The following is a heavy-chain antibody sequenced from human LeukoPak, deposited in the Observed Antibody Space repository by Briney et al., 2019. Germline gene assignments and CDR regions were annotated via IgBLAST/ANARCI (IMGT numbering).Heavy chain of an antibody. D-gene: IGHD5-24*01. V-gene: IGHV3-30*02. J-gene: IGHJ4*02. CDR2: IRDDGSNK. Sequence: GGSLRLSCAASGFTFSNYGMHWVRQAPGKGLEWVAFIRDDGSNKYYADSVKGRFTISRDNSKNTLYLQMNNLRAEDTAVYYCANQKSEIFSYYFDYWGQGTLVAVSS. CDR3: ANQKSEIFSYYFDY. CDR1: GFTFSNYG.